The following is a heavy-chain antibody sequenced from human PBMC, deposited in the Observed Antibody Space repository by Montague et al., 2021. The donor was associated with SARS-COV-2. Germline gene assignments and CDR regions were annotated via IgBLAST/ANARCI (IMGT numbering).Heavy chain of an antibody. CDR1: GGSISSGSYY. D-gene: IGHD3-10*01. J-gene: IGHJ6*02. Sequence: SETLSLTCTVSGGSISSGSYYWGWIRQPPGKGLEWIGSIYYSGSTYYNPSLKSRVTISVDTSKNQFSLKLSSVTAADTAVYYCARQPVLLWFGELFRGGGMDVWGQGTTVTVSS. CDR3: ARQPVLLWFGELFRGGGMDV. V-gene: IGHV4-39*01. CDR2: IYYSGST.